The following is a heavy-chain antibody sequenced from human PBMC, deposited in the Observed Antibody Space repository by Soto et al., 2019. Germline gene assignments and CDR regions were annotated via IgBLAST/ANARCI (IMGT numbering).Heavy chain of an antibody. CDR3: AKAYGADYYYYYMDV. D-gene: IGHD4-17*01. CDR1: GFTFDDYA. CDR2: ISWNSGSI. V-gene: IGHV3-9*01. Sequence: GGSLRLSCAASGFTFDDYAMHWVRQAPGKGLEWVSGISWNSGSIGYADSVKGRFTISRDNAKNSLYLQMNSLRAEDTALYYCAKAYGADYYYYYMDVWGKGTTVTVSS. J-gene: IGHJ6*03.